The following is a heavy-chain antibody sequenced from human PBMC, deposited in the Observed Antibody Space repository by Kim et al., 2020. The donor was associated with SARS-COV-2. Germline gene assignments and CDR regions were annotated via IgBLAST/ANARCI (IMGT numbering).Heavy chain of an antibody. J-gene: IGHJ6*03. D-gene: IGHD3-3*01. CDR3: ARANYDFWSGYPWDMDV. CDR1: GFTFSSYG. V-gene: IGHV3-33*01. Sequence: GGSLRLSCAASGFTFSSYGMHWVRQAPGKGLEWVAVIWYDGSNKYYADSVKGRFTISRDNSKNTLYLQMNSLRAEDTAVYYCARANYDFWSGYPWDMDVWGKGTTVTVSS. CDR2: IWYDGSNK.